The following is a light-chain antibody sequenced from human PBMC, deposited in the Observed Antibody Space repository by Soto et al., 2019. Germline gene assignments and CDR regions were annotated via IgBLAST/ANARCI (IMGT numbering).Light chain of an antibody. V-gene: IGLV1-40*01. J-gene: IGLJ2*01. CDR3: QSYDSSLSGVV. Sequence: QSVLTQPPSVSGAPGQRVTISCTGSSSNIGAGYDVHWYQQLPGTAPKLLIYGNSNRPSGVPDRFSGSKSGTSASLAITGLQAEDGPDYYCQSYDSSLSGVVFGGGTQLTV. CDR1: SSNIGAGYD. CDR2: GNS.